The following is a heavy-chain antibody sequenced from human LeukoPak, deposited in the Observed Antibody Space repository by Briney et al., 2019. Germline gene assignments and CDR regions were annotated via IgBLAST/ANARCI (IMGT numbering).Heavy chain of an antibody. Sequence: PGGSLRLSCAASGFTFSGSAMHWVRQASGKGLEWVGRIRSKANSYATAYAASVKGRFTICRDESKNTAYLKMNSLKTEDTAVYYCTAHYYDFWSGYSLFNYWGQGTLVTVSS. V-gene: IGHV3-73*01. D-gene: IGHD3-3*01. CDR2: IRSKANSYAT. CDR3: TAHYYDFWSGYSLFNY. J-gene: IGHJ4*02. CDR1: GFTFSGSA.